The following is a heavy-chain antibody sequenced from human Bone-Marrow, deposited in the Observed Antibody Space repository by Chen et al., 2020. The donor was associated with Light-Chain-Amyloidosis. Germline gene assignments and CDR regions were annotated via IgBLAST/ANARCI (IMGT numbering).Heavy chain of an antibody. CDR1: GYTFTGYY. J-gene: IGHJ4*02. D-gene: IGHD3-10*01. CDR2: IDPKSGDT. CDR3: ATAPSYWYGD. V-gene: IGHV1-2*06. Sequence: HVQLVQSGSEVKKPGASVTVSCRASGYTFTGYYIHWVRQAPGQGLEWMGRIDPKSGDTNYAQKFQGRVTMTGDATITAAHMELTNLRYDDTAVYYCATAPSYWYGDWGQGTLVTVSS.